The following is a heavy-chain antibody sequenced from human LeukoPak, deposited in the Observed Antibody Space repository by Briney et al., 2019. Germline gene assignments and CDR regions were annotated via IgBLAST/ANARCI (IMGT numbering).Heavy chain of an antibody. Sequence: GGSLRLSCAASGFTFSSYWMGWVRQAPGKGLQWVAKIKQDGSEEYYVDSVKGRFTISRDNAKNSVHLQMNSLRAEDTAVYYCARRYPGEYDILTGYYYFDYWGQGTLVTVSS. CDR2: IKQDGSEE. CDR1: GFTFSSYW. CDR3: ARRYPGEYDILTGYYYFDY. J-gene: IGHJ4*02. V-gene: IGHV3-7*01. D-gene: IGHD3-9*01.